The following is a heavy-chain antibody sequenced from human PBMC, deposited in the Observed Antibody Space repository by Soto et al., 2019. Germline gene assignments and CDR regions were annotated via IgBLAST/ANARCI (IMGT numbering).Heavy chain of an antibody. Sequence: EVQLLESGGGLVQPGGSLRLSCAASGFPFSSYAMSWVRQAPGKGLEWVSAISGSGGSTYYADSVKGRFTISRYNSKYSLYLQMNSLRAEDTAVYYCAKGEYSGYDFDYWGHGTLVTVSS. CDR1: GFPFSSYA. V-gene: IGHV3-23*01. CDR3: AKGEYSGYDFDY. J-gene: IGHJ4*01. D-gene: IGHD5-12*01. CDR2: ISGSGGST.